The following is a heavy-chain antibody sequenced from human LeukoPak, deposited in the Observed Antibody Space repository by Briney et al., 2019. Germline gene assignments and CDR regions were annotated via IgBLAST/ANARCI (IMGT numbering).Heavy chain of an antibody. D-gene: IGHD1-26*01. V-gene: IGHV3-53*01. CDR2: IYSDGYT. Sequence: GGSLRLSCAVSGLIVSSNYMSWVRQATGKGLEWVSTIYSDGYTYYAGSVKGRFTISRDNSKKTLYLQMNSLRAEDTAVYYCTRGGAGSPFDYWGQGTLVTVSS. CDR1: GLIVSSNY. CDR3: TRGGAGSPFDY. J-gene: IGHJ4*02.